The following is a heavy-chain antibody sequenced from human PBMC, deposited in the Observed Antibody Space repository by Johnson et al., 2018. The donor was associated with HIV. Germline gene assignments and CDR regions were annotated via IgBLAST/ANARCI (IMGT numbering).Heavy chain of an antibody. Sequence: VQLVESGGGVVRPGGSLRLSCAASGFNFDDYGMSWVRQAPGKGVEWVSYISSSGSTIYYADSVKGRFTISRGNAKNSLYLQMNSLRAEDTAVYYCARDSYNFWSGYPDAFDIWGQGTMVTVSS. CDR1: GFNFDDYG. J-gene: IGHJ3*02. V-gene: IGHV3-48*04. CDR2: ISSSGSTI. CDR3: ARDSYNFWSGYPDAFDI. D-gene: IGHD3-3*01.